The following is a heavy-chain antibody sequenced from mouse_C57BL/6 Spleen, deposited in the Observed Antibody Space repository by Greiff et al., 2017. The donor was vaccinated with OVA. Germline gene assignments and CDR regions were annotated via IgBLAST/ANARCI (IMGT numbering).Heavy chain of an antibody. J-gene: IGHJ3*01. D-gene: IGHD2-1*01. CDR2: INPSNGGT. V-gene: IGHV1-19*01. CDR3: AREGNYPWFAY. Sequence: VQLQQSGPVLVKPGASVKMSCKASGYTFTDYYMNWVKQSHGKSLEWIGVINPSNGGTSYNQKFKGKATLTVDKSSSTAYMELNSLTSEDSAVYYCAREGNYPWFAYWGQGTLVTVSA. CDR1: GYTFTDYY.